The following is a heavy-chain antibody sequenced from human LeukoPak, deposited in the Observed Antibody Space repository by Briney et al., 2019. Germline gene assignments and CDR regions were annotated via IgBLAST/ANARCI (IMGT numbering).Heavy chain of an antibody. CDR2: ISSNGGST. Sequence: GGSLRLSCAAPGFTFSSYAMHWVRQAPGKGLEYVSAISSNGGSTYYANSVKGRFTISRDNSKNTLYLQMGSLRAEDMAVYYCARSGTSVGATIDYWGQGTLVTVSS. D-gene: IGHD1-26*01. V-gene: IGHV3-64*01. J-gene: IGHJ4*02. CDR1: GFTFSSYA. CDR3: ARSGTSVGATIDY.